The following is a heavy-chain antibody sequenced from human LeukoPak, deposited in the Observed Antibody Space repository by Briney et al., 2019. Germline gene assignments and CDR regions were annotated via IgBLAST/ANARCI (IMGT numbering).Heavy chain of an antibody. J-gene: IGHJ4*02. D-gene: IGHD3-22*01. CDR2: ISSSSSYI. CDR1: GFTFSSYS. Sequence: GGSLRLSCAASGFTFSSYSVNWVRQAPGKGLEWVSSISSSSSYIYYADSVKGRFTISRDNAKNSLYLQMNSLRAEDTAVYYCARDLYQYYYDSSGFDYWGQGTLVTVSS. V-gene: IGHV3-21*01. CDR3: ARDLYQYYYDSSGFDY.